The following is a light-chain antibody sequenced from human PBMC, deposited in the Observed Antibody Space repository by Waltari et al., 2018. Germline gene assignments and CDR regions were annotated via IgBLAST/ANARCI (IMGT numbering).Light chain of an antibody. Sequence: SYELTQPPSVAVSPGQTASISCSGEKLGYKPARWYHQKPGQAPGLAIYRDTKRPSGIPDRFSGSKSGNTATLTISGTQAMDEADYYCQAWDFTVVFGGGTKLTVL. CDR1: KLGYKP. J-gene: IGLJ2*01. CDR2: RDT. CDR3: QAWDFTVV. V-gene: IGLV3-1*01.